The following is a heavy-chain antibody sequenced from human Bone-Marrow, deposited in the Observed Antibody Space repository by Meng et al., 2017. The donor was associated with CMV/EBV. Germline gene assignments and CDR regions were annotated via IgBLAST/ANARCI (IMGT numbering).Heavy chain of an antibody. CDR3: ASHSSGWFDP. Sequence: GSLRLSCVVYGGSFSGYFWSWIRQPPGRGLEWIGEINNNGDTNYNPSLKSRVTISVDKSKNQFSLKLSSVTAADTAVYYCASHSSGWFDPWGQGTLVTVSS. D-gene: IGHD6-25*01. V-gene: IGHV4-34*01. CDR1: GGSFSGYF. CDR2: INNNGDT. J-gene: IGHJ5*02.